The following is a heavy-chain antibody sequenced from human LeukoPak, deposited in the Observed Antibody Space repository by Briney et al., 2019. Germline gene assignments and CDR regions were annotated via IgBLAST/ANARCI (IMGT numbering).Heavy chain of an antibody. D-gene: IGHD3-3*01. J-gene: IGHJ4*02. CDR1: GGSISSSSYY. Sequence: PSETLSLTCTVSGGSISSSSYYWGWIRQAPGKGLEWVSYISSSGSTIYYADSVKGRFTISRDNAKNSLYLQMNSLRAEDTAVYYCARHGSYDFWSGYTANYFDYWGQGTLVTVSS. V-gene: IGHV3-11*01. CDR2: ISSSGSTI. CDR3: ARHGSYDFWSGYTANYFDY.